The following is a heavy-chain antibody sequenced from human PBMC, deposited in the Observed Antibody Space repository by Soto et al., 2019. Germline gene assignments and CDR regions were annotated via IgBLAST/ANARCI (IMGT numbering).Heavy chain of an antibody. Sequence: RASVKVSCKASGYTFTGYYMHWVRQAPGQGLEWMGWINPNSGGTNYAQKFQGWVTMTRDTSISTAYMELSRLRSDDTAVYYCARAPDIVVVPAVDYGMDVWGQGTTVTVSS. CDR2: INPNSGGT. CDR3: ARAPDIVVVPAVDYGMDV. J-gene: IGHJ6*02. D-gene: IGHD2-2*01. CDR1: GYTFTGYY. V-gene: IGHV1-2*04.